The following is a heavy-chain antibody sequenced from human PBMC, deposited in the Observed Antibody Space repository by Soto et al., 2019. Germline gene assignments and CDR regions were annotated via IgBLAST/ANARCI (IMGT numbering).Heavy chain of an antibody. CDR2: IFYSGSTTY. CDR3: ARVGSSGWSPDY. D-gene: IGHD6-19*01. Sequence: SETLSLTCTVSGGSISGHYWIWIRQPPGEGMEWIGYIFYSGSTTYNNNPSLKSRVSISVDTSKNQFYLRLSSVTAADTAVYYCARVGSSGWSPDYWGQGTQVTV. V-gene: IGHV4-59*11. CDR1: GGSISGHY. J-gene: IGHJ4*02.